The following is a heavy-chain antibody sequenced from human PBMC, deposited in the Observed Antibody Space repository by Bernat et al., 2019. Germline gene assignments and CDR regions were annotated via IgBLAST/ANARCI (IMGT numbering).Heavy chain of an antibody. CDR3: AREDSSRWYDLDY. Sequence: QVQLVESGGGLVKPGGSLRLSCAASGFTFSGYYMSWIRQAPGKGLEWVSYISSSSTYTSYADSVKGRFTVSRDNAKNSLYLQMNSLRAEDTAVYYCAREDSSRWYDLDYWGQGTLVTVSS. CDR1: GFTFSGYY. D-gene: IGHD6-13*01. CDR2: ISSSSTYT. V-gene: IGHV3-11*05. J-gene: IGHJ4*02.